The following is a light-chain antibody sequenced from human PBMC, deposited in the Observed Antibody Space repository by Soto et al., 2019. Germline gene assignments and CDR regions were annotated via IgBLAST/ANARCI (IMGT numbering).Light chain of an antibody. CDR1: SSDVGGYIY. CDR3: SSYSSSSTLYV. CDR2: EVN. J-gene: IGLJ1*01. V-gene: IGLV2-14*01. Sequence: QSVLTQPASVSGSPGQSITISCTGTSSDVGGYIYVSWYQQHPGKAPKLLIYEVNNRPSGVSNRFSGSKSGNTASLTISWLQAEDEADYYCSSYSSSSTLYVFGTGTKLTVL.